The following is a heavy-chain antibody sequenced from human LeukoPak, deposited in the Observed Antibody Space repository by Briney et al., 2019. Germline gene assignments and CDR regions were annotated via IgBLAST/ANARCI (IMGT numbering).Heavy chain of an antibody. J-gene: IGHJ3*01. CDR3: ARPSDSNTWSMRTFDL. D-gene: IGHD6-13*01. CDR1: GYSFTNYW. CDR2: IYPGDSDT. Sequence: GESLKISCKGSGYSFTNYWFGWVRQMLDKGLEGMGSIYPGDSDTRYSPSFQGQVTISADKSISTAYLQWSSLKASDTAIYYCARPSDSNTWSMRTFDLWGQGTMVTVFS. V-gene: IGHV5-51*01.